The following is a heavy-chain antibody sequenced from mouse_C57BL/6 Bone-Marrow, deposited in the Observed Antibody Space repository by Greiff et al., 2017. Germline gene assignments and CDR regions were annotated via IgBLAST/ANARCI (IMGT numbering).Heavy chain of an antibody. Sequence: QVQLQQSGAELVMPGPSVKLSCKASGYTFTSYWMHWVKQSPGHGLEWIGEIGPSDSSTNYTQKFKGKSTLTVDKSASTAYMQLSSRTSVDSEVYYCARSARATTWFAYWGQGTLVTVSA. D-gene: IGHD3-1*01. J-gene: IGHJ3*01. CDR3: ARSARATTWFAY. CDR1: GYTFTSYW. CDR2: IGPSDSST. V-gene: IGHV1-69*01.